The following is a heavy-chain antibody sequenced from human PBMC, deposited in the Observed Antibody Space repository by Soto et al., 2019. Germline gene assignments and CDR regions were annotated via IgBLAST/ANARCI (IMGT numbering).Heavy chain of an antibody. CDR2: ISHDGSNQ. CDR3: AKETRSRAVTATRVNGMDV. J-gene: IGHJ6*02. D-gene: IGHD2-21*02. V-gene: IGHV3-30*18. Sequence: GGSLRLSCAPSGFSFSDFGMHWVRQAPGKGLEWVAAISHDGSNQYYGDSVKGRFSISRDHSNNRLYLQMNNLKVEDSAIYFCAKETRSRAVTATRVNGMDVWGQGTTVTVSS. CDR1: GFSFSDFG.